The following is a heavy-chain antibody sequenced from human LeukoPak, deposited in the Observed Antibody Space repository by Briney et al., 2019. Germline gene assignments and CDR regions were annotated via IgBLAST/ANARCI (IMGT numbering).Heavy chain of an antibody. Sequence: SQTLSLICTVSGASISSGSYYWSWIRQPDGKGLEWIGRSYIRGSTDYNPSLKSRVTISVDTSKNQFSLRLSSVTAADTAVYYCARSGGDFWSGSFGYLDYWGQGTLVTVSS. D-gene: IGHD3-3*01. V-gene: IGHV4-61*02. CDR2: SYIRGST. CDR3: ARSGGDFWSGSFGYLDY. CDR1: GASISSGSYY. J-gene: IGHJ4*02.